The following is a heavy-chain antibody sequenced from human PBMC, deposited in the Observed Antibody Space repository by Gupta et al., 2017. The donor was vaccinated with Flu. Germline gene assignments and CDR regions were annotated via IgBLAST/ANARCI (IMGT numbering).Heavy chain of an antibody. CDR1: GVTFSMYW. Sequence: SGVTFSMYWMSWVRQAAGTGLEWGTNINANGIVKIFVDAVQGRFTISRDNAKNSPSLQMNRLRAEDTAVYYCTRTGKQGGNSDYWGQGT. CDR3: TRTGKQGGNSDY. CDR2: INANGIVK. V-gene: IGHV3-7*01. J-gene: IGHJ4*02. D-gene: IGHD1-1*01.